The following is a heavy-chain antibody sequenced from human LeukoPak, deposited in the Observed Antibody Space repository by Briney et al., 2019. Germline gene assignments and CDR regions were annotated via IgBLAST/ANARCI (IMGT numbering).Heavy chain of an antibody. Sequence: PSETLSLTCAVYGGSFSGYYWSWIRQPPGKGLEWIGSIYYSGSTYYDPSLKSRVTISVDTSKNQFSLKLSSVTAADTAVYYCATLDRTTDAFDIWGQGTMVTVSS. CDR1: GGSFSGYY. D-gene: IGHD1-1*01. V-gene: IGHV4-34*01. CDR3: ATLDRTTDAFDI. J-gene: IGHJ3*02. CDR2: IYYSGST.